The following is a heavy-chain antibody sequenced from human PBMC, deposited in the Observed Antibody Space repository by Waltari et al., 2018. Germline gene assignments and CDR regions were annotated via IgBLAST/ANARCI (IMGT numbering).Heavy chain of an antibody. Sequence: QVQLQESGPGLVKPSQTLSLTCRVSGDPISSGFYHWSWIRQPAGRGLEGIGRVYVDRRTAYNPSLISRVTISLDTSRNRFSLELTSVTAADTAIYYCARYYPSGKDYIDVWGKGTTVSVSS. CDR3: ARYYPSGKDYIDV. D-gene: IGHD3-10*01. V-gene: IGHV4-61*02. CDR1: GDPISSGFYH. CDR2: VYVDRRT. J-gene: IGHJ6*03.